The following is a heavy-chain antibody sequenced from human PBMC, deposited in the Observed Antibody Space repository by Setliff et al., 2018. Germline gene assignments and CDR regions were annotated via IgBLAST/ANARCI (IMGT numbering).Heavy chain of an antibody. Sequence: ASVKVSCKASGYTFTGYYMYWVRQAPGQGLEWMGRINPSSGATIYAQKFQGRVTMTSDTSISTAYMELGRLRSDDTAVYFCTRDGGGDSDAFDIWGQGTMVTVSS. CDR3: TRDGGGDSDAFDI. D-gene: IGHD3-16*01. J-gene: IGHJ3*02. CDR1: GYTFTGYY. CDR2: INPSSGAT. V-gene: IGHV1-2*06.